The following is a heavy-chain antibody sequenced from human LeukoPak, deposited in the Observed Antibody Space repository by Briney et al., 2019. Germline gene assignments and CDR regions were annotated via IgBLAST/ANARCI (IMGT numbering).Heavy chain of an antibody. V-gene: IGHV4-61*02. CDR1: GGSISSGSYY. J-gene: IGHJ6*03. CDR2: IYTSGST. CDR3: ARDPAGLQYYYYYMDV. D-gene: IGHD4-11*01. Sequence: SETLSLTCTVSGGSISSGSYYWSWIRQPAGKGLEWIGRIYTSGSTNYIPSLKSRVTISVDTSKNQFSLKLSSVTAADTAVYYCARDPAGLQYYYYYMDVWGKGTTVTVSS.